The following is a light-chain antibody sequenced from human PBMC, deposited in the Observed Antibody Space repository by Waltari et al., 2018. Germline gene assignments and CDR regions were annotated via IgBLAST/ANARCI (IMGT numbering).Light chain of an antibody. CDR2: DVS. V-gene: IGKV3-11*01. CDR3: QQRGNWAPLT. CDR1: QSVGNF. J-gene: IGKJ4*01. Sequence: ELVLTQSPATLYLSPGERATLSCRASQSVGNFLAWYRQKPGQPPRLVIYDVSHRATGTPARFSGSGSGTDFTLPISTLQPEDFAFYFCQQRGNWAPLTFGGGTEVVIK.